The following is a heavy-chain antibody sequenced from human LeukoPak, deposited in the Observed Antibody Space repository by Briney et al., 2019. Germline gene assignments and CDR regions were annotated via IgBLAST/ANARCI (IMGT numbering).Heavy chain of an antibody. D-gene: IGHD1-7*01. CDR2: ISYDGSNK. J-gene: IGHJ4*02. V-gene: IGHV3-30-3*01. CDR3: ARDIGTGTTDFDY. CDR1: GFTFSSYA. Sequence: GGSLRLSCAASGFTFSSYAMHWVRQAPGKGLEWVAVISYDGSNKYYADSVKGRFTISRDNSKNTLYLQMNSLRAEDTAVYYCARDIGTGTTDFDYWGQGTLVTVSS.